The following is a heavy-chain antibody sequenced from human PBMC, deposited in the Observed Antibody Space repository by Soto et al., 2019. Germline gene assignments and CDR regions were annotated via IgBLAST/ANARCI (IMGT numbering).Heavy chain of an antibody. CDR1: GFTFSSYA. Sequence: GSLRLSCVASGFTFSSYAMSWVRQAPGKGLEWVSAISGSGGSTYYADSVKGRFTISRDNSKNTLYLQMNSLRAEDTAVYYCAKLEVATMVRGVNGMDVWGQGTTVTVSS. J-gene: IGHJ6*02. CDR3: AKLEVATMVRGVNGMDV. V-gene: IGHV3-23*01. CDR2: ISGSGGST. D-gene: IGHD3-10*01.